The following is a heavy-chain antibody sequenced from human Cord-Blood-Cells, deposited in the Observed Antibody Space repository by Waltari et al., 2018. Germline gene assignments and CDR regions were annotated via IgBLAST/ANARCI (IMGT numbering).Heavy chain of an antibody. Sequence: EVQLVESGGGLVKPGGSLRLSCAASGFTFSNAWLCWVRQAPGKGLGGFVRIKSKTYSGTKDYAEPVKGRLTISRDDSTNTLYLQMNSLKTEDTAVYYCTTDQYITMVLVVIITFDYWGQGTLVTVSS. CDR3: TTDQYITMVLVVIITFDY. J-gene: IGHJ4*02. CDR2: IKSKTYSGTK. D-gene: IGHD3-10*01. V-gene: IGHV3-15*01. CDR1: GFTFSNAW.